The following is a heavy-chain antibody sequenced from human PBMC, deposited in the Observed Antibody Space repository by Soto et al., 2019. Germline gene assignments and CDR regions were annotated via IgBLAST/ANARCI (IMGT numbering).Heavy chain of an antibody. CDR2: ISYDGSNK. J-gene: IGHJ5*02. CDR1: GFTFSSYG. D-gene: IGHD6-13*01. Sequence: GGSLRLTCRDSGFTFSSYGIHWMRQAPGKDLEWVAVISYDGSNKYYADSVKGRFTISRDNSKNTLYLQMNSLRAEDTAVYYCAKDLSIAAAGTPLGFDPWGQGTLVTVSS. CDR3: AKDLSIAAAGTPLGFDP. V-gene: IGHV3-30*18.